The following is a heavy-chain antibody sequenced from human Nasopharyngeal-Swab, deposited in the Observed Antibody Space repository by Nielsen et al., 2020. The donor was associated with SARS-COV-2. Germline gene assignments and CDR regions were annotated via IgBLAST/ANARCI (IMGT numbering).Heavy chain of an antibody. Sequence: SPKISCAASGFTFDDYAMHWVRQAPGKGLEWVSGISWNSGSIGYADSVKGRFTISRDNAKNSLYLQMNSLRAEDTALCSCAKVVAGDWYLLSLHQGPIGLPPGTLLQEHLWG. CDR2: ISWNSGSI. V-gene: IGHV3-9*01. J-gene: IGHJ6*01. D-gene: IGHD3/OR15-3a*01. CDR3: AKVVAGDWYLLSLHQGPIGLPPGTLLQEHL. CDR1: GFTFDDYA.